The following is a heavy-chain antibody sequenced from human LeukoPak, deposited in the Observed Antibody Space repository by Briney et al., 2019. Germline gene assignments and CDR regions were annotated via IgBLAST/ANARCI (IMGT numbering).Heavy chain of an antibody. CDR1: GGSISSGDYY. D-gene: IGHD3-22*01. V-gene: IGHV4-30-4*01. CDR3: ARFGYYYDSSGSY. Sequence: PSQTLSLTCTVSGGSISSGDYYWSWIRQPRGKGLEWIGYIYYSGSTYYNPSLKSRVTISVDTSKNQFSLKLSSVTAADTAVYYCARFGYYYDSSGSYWGQGTLVTVSS. CDR2: IYYSGST. J-gene: IGHJ4*02.